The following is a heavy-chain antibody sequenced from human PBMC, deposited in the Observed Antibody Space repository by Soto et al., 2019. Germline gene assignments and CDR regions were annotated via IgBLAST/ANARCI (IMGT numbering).Heavy chain of an antibody. D-gene: IGHD3-10*01. CDR3: ARVLYYGSGSYSPYGMDV. Sequence: QVQLVQSGAEVKKPGSSVKVSCKTSGVSFNNNGIGWVRQAPGHGLEWMGGVSPPFRTSNYARKFQGRISITGDASTGTVNMELSSLTSEDTAQYYCARVLYYGSGSYSPYGMDVWGQGTRVTVSS. CDR2: VSPPFRTS. J-gene: IGHJ6*02. V-gene: IGHV1-69*01. CDR1: GVSFNNNG.